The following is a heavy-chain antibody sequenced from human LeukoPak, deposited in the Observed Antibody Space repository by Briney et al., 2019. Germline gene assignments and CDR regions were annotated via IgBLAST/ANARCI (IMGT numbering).Heavy chain of an antibody. J-gene: IGHJ5*02. Sequence: GGSLRLSCAASVFTFSSYTMTWVRQAPTQGLEWVSSLGLSARYTYYADSVKGRFTISRDNPKNTLYLQMNSLRAEDTAVYYCAKELRGHSYGLRNNWFDPWGQGTLVTVSS. CDR2: LGLSARYT. V-gene: IGHV3-23*01. CDR3: AKELRGHSYGLRNNWFDP. CDR1: VFTFSSYT. D-gene: IGHD5-18*01.